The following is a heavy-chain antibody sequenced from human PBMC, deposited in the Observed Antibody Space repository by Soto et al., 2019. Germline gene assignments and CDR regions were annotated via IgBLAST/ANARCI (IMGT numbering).Heavy chain of an antibody. J-gene: IGHJ6*02. Sequence: SETLSLTCTVSGGSISSYYWSWIRQPPGKGLEWIGYIYYSGSTNYNPSLKSRVTISVDTSKNQFSLKLSSVTAADTAVYYCARDRYDILALYHHGMDVWGQGATVTVSS. CDR1: GGSISSYY. CDR3: ARDRYDILALYHHGMDV. V-gene: IGHV4-59*01. CDR2: IYYSGST. D-gene: IGHD3-9*01.